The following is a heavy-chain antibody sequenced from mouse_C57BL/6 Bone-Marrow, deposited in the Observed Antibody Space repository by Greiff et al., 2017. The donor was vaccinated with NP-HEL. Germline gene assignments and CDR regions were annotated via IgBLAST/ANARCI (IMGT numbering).Heavy chain of an antibody. CDR1: GYTFISYW. CDR3: ARSYYGSSLYWYFDV. V-gene: IGHV1-7*01. D-gene: IGHD1-1*01. Sequence: QVQLQQSGAELAKPGASVKLSCKASGYTFISYWMHWVKQRPGQGLEWIGYINPSSGYTKYNQKFKDKATLTADKSSSTAYMQLSSLTYEDSAVYYCARSYYGSSLYWYFDVWGTGTTVTVSS. CDR2: INPSSGYT. J-gene: IGHJ1*03.